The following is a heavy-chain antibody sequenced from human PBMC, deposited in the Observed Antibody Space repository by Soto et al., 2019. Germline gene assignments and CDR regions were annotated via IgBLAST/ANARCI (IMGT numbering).Heavy chain of an antibody. D-gene: IGHD6-13*01. V-gene: IGHV3-11*06. J-gene: IGHJ4*02. Sequence: QVQLVESGGGLVKPGGSLRLSCAASGFTFSDYYMSWIHQAAGKGLEWVSYIVSSSSYTNYADSVKGRFTISRDNAKNSLYLEMNSLRAEDTAVYYCARLRASTWYMGGYLDYWGLGTLVTVSS. CDR2: IVSSSSYT. CDR1: GFTFSDYY. CDR3: ARLRASTWYMGGYLDY.